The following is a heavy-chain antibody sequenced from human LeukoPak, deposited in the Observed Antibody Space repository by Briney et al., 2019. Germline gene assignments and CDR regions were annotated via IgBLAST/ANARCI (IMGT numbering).Heavy chain of an antibody. J-gene: IGHJ6*03. CDR3: ARASESPYYDFWSGYSTSYYYYYMDV. V-gene: IGHV1-46*01. Sequence: ASVKVSCKASGYTFTSYYMHWVRQAPGQGLEWMGIINPSGGSTSYAQKFQGRVTMARDTSTSTVYMELSSLRSEDTAVYYCARASESPYYDFWSGYSTSYYYYYMDVWGKGTTVTVSS. CDR1: GYTFTSYY. D-gene: IGHD3-3*01. CDR2: INPSGGST.